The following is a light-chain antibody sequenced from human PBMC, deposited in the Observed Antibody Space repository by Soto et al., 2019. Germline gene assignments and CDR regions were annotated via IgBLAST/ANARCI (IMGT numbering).Light chain of an antibody. CDR1: SGSIASDY. CDR3: QSYDSNDQV. Sequence: NFRLTQPHSVSESPGKTVTISCTRSSGSIASDYVQWYQQRPGSAPSTVIYKDDQRPSGVPDRFSGAIDSSSNSASLTISGLQTEDEADYYCQSYDSNDQVFGGGTKLTV. V-gene: IGLV6-57*04. J-gene: IGLJ3*02. CDR2: KDD.